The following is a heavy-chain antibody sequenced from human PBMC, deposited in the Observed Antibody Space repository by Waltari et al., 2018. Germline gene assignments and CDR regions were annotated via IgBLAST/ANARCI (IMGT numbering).Heavy chain of an antibody. V-gene: IGHV3-23*03. J-gene: IGHJ4*02. CDR1: GFTFSSYA. Sequence: GGLVQPGGSLSLSCAASGFTFSSYAMSWVRQAPGKGLEWVSVIYSGGSTYYADSVKGRFTISRDNSKNTLYLQMNSLRAEDTAVYYCAKDSGSYLAHNFDYWGQGTLVTVSS. D-gene: IGHD1-26*01. CDR3: AKDSGSYLAHNFDY. CDR2: IYSGGST.